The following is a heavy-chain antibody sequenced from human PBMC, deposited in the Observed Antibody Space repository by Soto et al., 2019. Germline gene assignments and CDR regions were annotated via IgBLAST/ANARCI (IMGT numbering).Heavy chain of an antibody. D-gene: IGHD1-1*01. Sequence: QVQLVESGGGVVQPGRSLRLSCAASGFTFSSYGMHWVRQAPGKGLEWVAVISYDGINKYYADSVKGRFTISRDNSKNTLYLQMNSLRAEDTAVYYCAKSVYNWNDGFLDYWGQGTLVTVSS. CDR2: ISYDGINK. V-gene: IGHV3-30*18. J-gene: IGHJ4*02. CDR3: AKSVYNWNDGFLDY. CDR1: GFTFSSYG.